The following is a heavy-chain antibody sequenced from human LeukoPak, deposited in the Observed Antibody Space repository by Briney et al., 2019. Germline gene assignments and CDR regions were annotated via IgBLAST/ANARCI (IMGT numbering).Heavy chain of an antibody. CDR1: GFTFSSYA. J-gene: IGHJ4*02. CDR2: ISYDGSNK. Sequence: PGGSLRLSCAASGFTFSSYAMHWVRQAPGKGLEWVAVISYDGSNKYYADSVKGRFTISRDNSKNTLYLQMNSLRAEDTAVYYCAEDERPPLAVAGHFDYWGQGTLVTVSS. D-gene: IGHD6-19*01. V-gene: IGHV3-30-3*01. CDR3: AEDERPPLAVAGHFDY.